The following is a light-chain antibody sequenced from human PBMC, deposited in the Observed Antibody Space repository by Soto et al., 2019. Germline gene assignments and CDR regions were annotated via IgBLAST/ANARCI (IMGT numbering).Light chain of an antibody. CDR2: GVS. CDR1: QSVGRS. J-gene: IGKJ1*01. CDR3: QQFYKGWT. V-gene: IGKV1-5*01. Sequence: DIPMNQSPSTLSASVGDRVTITCRASQSVGRSLAWYQQQRGKAPKLLIYGVSTLESGVPSRFSGFGSGTEFTLSISSLQPGDFGTYYCQQFYKGWTFGQGTRV.